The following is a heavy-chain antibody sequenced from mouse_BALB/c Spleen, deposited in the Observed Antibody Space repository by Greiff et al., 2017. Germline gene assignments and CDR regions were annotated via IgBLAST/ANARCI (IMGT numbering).Heavy chain of an antibody. Sequence: EVHLVESGGGLVRPGGSRKLSCAASGFTFSSFGMHWVRQAPEKGLEWVAYISSGSSTIYYADTVKGRFTISRDNPKNTLFLQMTSLRSEDTAMYYCALTTVVARAMDYWGQGTSVTVSS. J-gene: IGHJ4*01. CDR3: ALTTVVARAMDY. D-gene: IGHD1-1*01. V-gene: IGHV5-17*02. CDR1: GFTFSSFG. CDR2: ISSGSSTI.